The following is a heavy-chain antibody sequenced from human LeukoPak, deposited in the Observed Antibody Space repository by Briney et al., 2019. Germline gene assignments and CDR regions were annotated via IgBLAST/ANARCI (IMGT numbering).Heavy chain of an antibody. CDR1: GGSISSYY. D-gene: IGHD6-19*01. V-gene: IGHV4-59*01. J-gene: IGHJ4*02. CDR3: ARVQQWLAYDY. CDR2: IYYSGST. Sequence: SETLSLTCTVSGGSISSYYWSWIRQPPGKGLEWIGYIYYSGSTNYNPSLKSRVTISVDTSRNQFSLKLSSVTAADTAVYYCARVQQWLAYDYWGQGTLVTVSS.